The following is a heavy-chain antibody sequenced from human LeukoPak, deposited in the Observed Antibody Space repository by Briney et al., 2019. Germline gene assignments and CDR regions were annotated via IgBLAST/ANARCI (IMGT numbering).Heavy chain of an antibody. CDR2: IYHSGTT. CDR3: ARLWSTDFDY. J-gene: IGHJ4*02. V-gene: IGHV4-38-2*01. Sequence: SETLSLTCAVSLYSIISGYYWGWIRQPPGKGLEWIASIYHSGTTHYNPSLKSRVTISVDTSKNHFSLELSSVTAADTAVYYCARLWSTDFDYWGQGTLVTVSS. CDR1: LYSIISGYY. D-gene: IGHD3-10*01.